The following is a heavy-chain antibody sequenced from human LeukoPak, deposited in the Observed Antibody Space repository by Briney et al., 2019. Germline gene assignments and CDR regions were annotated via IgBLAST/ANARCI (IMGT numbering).Heavy chain of an antibody. CDR2: IYYSGST. J-gene: IGHJ5*02. CDR1: GGSISSSSYY. V-gene: IGHV4-39*07. Sequence: PSETLSLTCTVSGGSISSSSYYWGWIRQPPGKGLEWIGSIYYSGSTYYNPSLKSRVTISVDTSKNQFSLKLSSVTAADTAVYYCARLVRGSGWYNWFDPWGQGTLVTVSS. CDR3: ARLVRGSGWYNWFDP. D-gene: IGHD6-19*01.